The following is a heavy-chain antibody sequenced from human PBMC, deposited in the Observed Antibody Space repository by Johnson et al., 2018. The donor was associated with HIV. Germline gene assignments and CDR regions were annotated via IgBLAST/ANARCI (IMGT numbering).Heavy chain of an antibody. CDR1: GFTLSNAW. Sequence: VQLVESGGGLVKPGGSLRLSCAASGFTLSNAWMSWVRQAPGKGLEWVGRIKSKTDGGTTDYAAPVKGRFPISRDDSKNTLYLQMNSLKTEDTAVYYCTTDRRSGSYWLGTFDIWGQGTMVTVSS. V-gene: IGHV3-15*01. D-gene: IGHD1-26*01. CDR2: IKSKTDGGTT. J-gene: IGHJ3*02. CDR3: TTDRRSGSYWLGTFDI.